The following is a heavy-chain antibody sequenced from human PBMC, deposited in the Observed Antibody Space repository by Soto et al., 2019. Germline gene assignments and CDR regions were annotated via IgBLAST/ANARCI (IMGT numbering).Heavy chain of an antibody. CDR3: ARYPEAYCGGDCYSPVDY. CDR1: GFSFSSYT. CDR2: RSYDGSNK. Sequence: WGPLRLSCAASGFSFSSYTMHRVLQHPGRGLEWGAVRSYDGSNKYYADSVKGRFTISRDKSKNTLYLQMNSLRAEDTAVYYCARYPEAYCGGDCYSPVDYWGQGTLVTVSS. D-gene: IGHD2-21*02. V-gene: IGHV3-30-3*01. J-gene: IGHJ4*02.